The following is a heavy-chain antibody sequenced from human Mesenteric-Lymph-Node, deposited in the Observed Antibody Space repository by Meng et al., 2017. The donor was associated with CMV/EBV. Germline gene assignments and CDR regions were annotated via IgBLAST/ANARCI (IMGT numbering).Heavy chain of an antibody. Sequence: GESLKISCKGSGYSFNTYWIGWVRQMPGKGLEWMGIIYPDDSDTKYSPSFQGQVTFSADKSISTAYLQWSSLKASDTAMYYCARRYSGQYYFDYWGQGTLVTVSS. J-gene: IGHJ4*02. CDR1: GYSFNTYW. D-gene: IGHD5-12*01. CDR3: ARRYSGQYYFDY. CDR2: IYPDDSDT. V-gene: IGHV5-51*01.